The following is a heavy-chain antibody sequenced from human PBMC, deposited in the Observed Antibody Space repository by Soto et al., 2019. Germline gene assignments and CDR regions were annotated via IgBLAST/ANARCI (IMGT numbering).Heavy chain of an antibody. CDR3: ARERGYGSGSYSRFDY. CDR2: IYYSGST. V-gene: IGHV4-31*03. CDR1: GGSISSGGYY. Sequence: LSLTCTVSGGSISSGGYYWSWIRQHPGKGLEWIGYIYYSGSTYYNPSLKSRVTISVDTSKNQFSLKLSSVTAADTAVYYCARERGYGSGSYSRFDYWGQGTLVTVSS. D-gene: IGHD3-10*01. J-gene: IGHJ4*02.